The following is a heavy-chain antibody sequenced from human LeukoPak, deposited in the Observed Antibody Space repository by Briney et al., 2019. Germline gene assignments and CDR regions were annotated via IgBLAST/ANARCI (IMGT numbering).Heavy chain of an antibody. CDR1: GFIFSTYW. D-gene: IGHD3-10*01. CDR3: ARDRAHYGSGSGTRKFDP. CDR2: IKEDGSEK. V-gene: IGHV3-7*01. Sequence: GGSLRLSCAASGFIFSTYWMSWVRQAPGKGLEWVANIKEDGSEKYYVDSVKARFTISRDNAKKSLYLQMNSLRVEDTAVYYCARDRAHYGSGSGTRKFDPWGQGTLVTVSS. J-gene: IGHJ5*02.